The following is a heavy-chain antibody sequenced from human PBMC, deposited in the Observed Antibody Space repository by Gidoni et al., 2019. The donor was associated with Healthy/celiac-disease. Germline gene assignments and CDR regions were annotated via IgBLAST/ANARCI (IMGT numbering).Heavy chain of an antibody. CDR3: ARDSGPTVTSTGLDP. V-gene: IGHV3-33*01. Sequence: QVQLVESGGGVVQPGRSLRLSCAASGFTFSSYGMHWVRQAPGKGLEWVAVIWYDGSNKYYADSVKGRFTISRDNSKNTLYLQMNSLRAEDTAVYYCARDSGPTVTSTGLDPWGQGTLVTVSS. D-gene: IGHD4-4*01. CDR1: GFTFSSYG. CDR2: IWYDGSNK. J-gene: IGHJ5*02.